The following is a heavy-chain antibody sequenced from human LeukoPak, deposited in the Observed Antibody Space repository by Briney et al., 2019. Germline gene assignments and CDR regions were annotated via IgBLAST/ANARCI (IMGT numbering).Heavy chain of an antibody. Sequence: PGGSLRLSCAASGFTFSSYGMHWVRQAPGKGLEWVAVISYDGSNKYYADSVKGRFTISRDNSKNTLYLQMNSLRAEDTAVYYCAKDLGGYCSGGSCYWGHAFDIWGQGTMVTVSS. CDR2: ISYDGSNK. J-gene: IGHJ3*02. D-gene: IGHD2-15*01. CDR3: AKDLGGYCSGGSCYWGHAFDI. CDR1: GFTFSSYG. V-gene: IGHV3-30*18.